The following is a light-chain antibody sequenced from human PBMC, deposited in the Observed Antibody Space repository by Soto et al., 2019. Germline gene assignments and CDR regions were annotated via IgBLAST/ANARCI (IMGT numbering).Light chain of an antibody. CDR3: QSYDSSLSAL. V-gene: IGLV1-40*01. CDR1: SSNIGAGYD. CDR2: GNS. Sequence: QAVVTQPPSVSGAPGQRVTISCTGSSSNIGAGYDVHWYQQLPGTAPKLLIYGNSNRPSGVPDRFSGYKSGTSASLAITGLQAEDEADYYCQSYDSSLSALFGGGTELTVL. J-gene: IGLJ3*02.